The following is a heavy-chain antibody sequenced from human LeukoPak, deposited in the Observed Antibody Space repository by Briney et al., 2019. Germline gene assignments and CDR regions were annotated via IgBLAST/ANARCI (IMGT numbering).Heavy chain of an antibody. CDR2: IYYTGST. Sequence: SETLSLTCTVSGGPISSYQWSWIRQPPGKGLEWIGYIYYTGSTNYHPSLKSRITMSLDTSKNQFSLKLSSVTAADTAVYYCARQTTVTPNWFDPWGQGTLVTVSS. V-gene: IGHV4-59*08. J-gene: IGHJ5*02. CDR1: GGPISSYQ. CDR3: ARQTTVTPNWFDP. D-gene: IGHD4-17*01.